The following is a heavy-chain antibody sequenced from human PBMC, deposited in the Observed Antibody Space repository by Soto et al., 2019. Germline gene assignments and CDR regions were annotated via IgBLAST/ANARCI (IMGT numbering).Heavy chain of an antibody. Sequence: QVQLQESGPGLVKPSQTLSLTCTVSGGSISSGDYYWSWIRQPPGKGLEWVGYIYYSGSTYYNPSLKSRVTISVDTSKNQFSLKLSSVTAADTAVYYSARLGIFGVMGPENWFDPWGQGTLVTVSS. CDR2: IYYSGST. CDR3: ARLGIFGVMGPENWFDP. D-gene: IGHD3-3*01. V-gene: IGHV4-30-4*01. J-gene: IGHJ5*02. CDR1: GGSISSGDYY.